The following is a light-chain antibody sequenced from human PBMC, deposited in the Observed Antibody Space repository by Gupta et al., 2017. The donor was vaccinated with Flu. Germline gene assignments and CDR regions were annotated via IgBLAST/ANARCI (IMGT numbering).Light chain of an antibody. Sequence: TISCSGSSSNIGSNTVDWYQHLPGTAPNLLIYDNSKRPSGGPDRCSGSKSGTSASLAVSGLQSEDEADYYCAVWDDSLSGLYVFGAGTKVTVL. CDR3: AVWDDSLSGLYV. CDR1: SSNIGSNT. J-gene: IGLJ1*01. V-gene: IGLV1-44*01. CDR2: DNS.